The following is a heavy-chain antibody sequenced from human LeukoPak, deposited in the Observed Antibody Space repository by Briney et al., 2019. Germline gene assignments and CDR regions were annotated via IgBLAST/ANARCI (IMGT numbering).Heavy chain of an antibody. D-gene: IGHD2-2*01. CDR3: VKGDCSSTSCYNWFDP. CDR2: IIPIFGTA. V-gene: IGHV1-69*13. CDR1: GGTFSSYA. J-gene: IGHJ5*02. Sequence: GASVKVSCKASGGTFSSYAISWVRQAPGQGLEWMGGIIPIFGTANYAQKFQGRVAITADESTSTAYMELSSLRAEDTAVYYCVKGDCSSTSCYNWFDPWGQGTLVTVSS.